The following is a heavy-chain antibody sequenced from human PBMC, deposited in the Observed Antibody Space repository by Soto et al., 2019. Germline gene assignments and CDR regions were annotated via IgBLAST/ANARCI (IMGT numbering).Heavy chain of an antibody. CDR3: VGALTYEVPYYYYGMDV. D-gene: IGHD3-16*01. Sequence: VSLRLSCAASGFSFSTYLMSWVRQAPGKGLEWVANIKQGGNEKFYVDSVKGRFTISRDNDKKSLYLQMDSLRVEDTAVYYCVGALTYEVPYYYYGMDVWGQGTTVTVSS. J-gene: IGHJ6*02. V-gene: IGHV3-7*01. CDR2: IKQGGNEK. CDR1: GFSFSTYL.